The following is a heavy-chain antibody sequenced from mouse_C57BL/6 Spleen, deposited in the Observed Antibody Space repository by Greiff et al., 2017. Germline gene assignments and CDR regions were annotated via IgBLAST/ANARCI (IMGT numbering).Heavy chain of an antibody. J-gene: IGHJ4*01. Sequence: EVQLVESGAELVKPGASVKLSCTASGFNIKDYYMHWVKQRTEQGLEWIGRIDPEDGETKYAPQFQGKATITADTSSNTASLQLSSLTSEDTAIYYCAIYGSSLYYAMDYWGQGTSVTVSS. CDR3: AIYGSSLYYAMDY. CDR2: IDPEDGET. D-gene: IGHD1-1*01. CDR1: GFNIKDYY. V-gene: IGHV14-2*01.